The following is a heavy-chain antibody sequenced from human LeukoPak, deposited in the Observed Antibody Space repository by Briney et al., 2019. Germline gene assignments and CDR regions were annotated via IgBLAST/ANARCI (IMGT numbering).Heavy chain of an antibody. Sequence: ASVKVSCKASGGAFSLHAMSWVRQDPGQGLEWMGRIIPILGQTNYAQKFQGRVTIVADESTSTAYMELSSLRSEDTAVYYCATRTYHYESSGSAFDIWGQGTMVTVSS. CDR3: ATRTYHYESSGSAFDI. CDR2: IIPILGQT. CDR1: GGAFSLHA. V-gene: IGHV1-69*11. J-gene: IGHJ3*02. D-gene: IGHD3-22*01.